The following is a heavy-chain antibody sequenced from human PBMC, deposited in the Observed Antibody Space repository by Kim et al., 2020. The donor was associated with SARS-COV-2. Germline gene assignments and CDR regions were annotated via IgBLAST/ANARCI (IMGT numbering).Heavy chain of an antibody. V-gene: IGHV1-2*02. CDR2: INPNSAST. D-gene: IGHD1-26*01. CDR1: GYTFTGYY. CDR3: ARGPVVGATTDAFDI. J-gene: IGHJ3*02. Sequence: ASVKVSCKASGYTFTGYYIHWVRQAPGQGLEWMGWINPNSASTSYAQNFQGRVTMTRDTSFNTAYMELSSLKSDDMAVYYCARGPVVGATTDAFDIWGLGTMVTVSS.